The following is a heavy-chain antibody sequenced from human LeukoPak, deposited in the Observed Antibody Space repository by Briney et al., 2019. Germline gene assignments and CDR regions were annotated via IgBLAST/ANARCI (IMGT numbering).Heavy chain of an antibody. D-gene: IGHD3-10*01. J-gene: IGHJ4*02. Sequence: GASVKVSCKASGYTFTSYAMHWVRQAPGQRLEWMGWINAGNGNTKYSQKFQGRVTITRDTSASTAYMELSSLRSEDTAVYHCAREPTYYGSGSYGFDYWGQGTLVTVSS. CDR1: GYTFTSYA. CDR2: INAGNGNT. CDR3: AREPTYYGSGSYGFDY. V-gene: IGHV1-3*01.